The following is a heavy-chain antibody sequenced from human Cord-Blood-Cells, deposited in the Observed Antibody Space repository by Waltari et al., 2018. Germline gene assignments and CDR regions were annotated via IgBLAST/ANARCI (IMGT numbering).Heavy chain of an antibody. J-gene: IGHJ4*02. Sequence: QVQLVQSGAEVKQPGASVKVSCKASGYTFTSYDITWVRHATGNGLHWMGWINPNRGNTGYAQKFQGRVTMTRNTSISTAYMELSSLRSEDTAVYYCARVTLYYYGSGSYYNFDYWGQGTLVTVSS. CDR3: ARVTLYYYGSGSYYNFDY. CDR1: GYTFTSYD. CDR2: INPNRGNT. V-gene: IGHV1-8*02. D-gene: IGHD3-10*01.